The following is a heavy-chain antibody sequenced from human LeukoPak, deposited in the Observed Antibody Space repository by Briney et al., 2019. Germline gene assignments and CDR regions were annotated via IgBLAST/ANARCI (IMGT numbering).Heavy chain of an antibody. J-gene: IGHJ4*02. CDR2: ISAYNGNT. CDR3: ARAPITMVRGVLDY. V-gene: IGHV1-18*01. Sequence: ASVKVSCEASGYTFTSSGINWVRQAPGQGLEWMGWISAYNGNTNYAQKFQGRVTMTTDTSTSTAYMELRSLRSEDTAVYYCARAPITMVRGVLDYWGQGTLVTVSS. D-gene: IGHD3-10*01. CDR1: GYTFTSSG.